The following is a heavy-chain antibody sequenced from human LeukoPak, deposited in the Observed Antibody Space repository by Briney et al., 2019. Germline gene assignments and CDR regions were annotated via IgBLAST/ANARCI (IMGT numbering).Heavy chain of an antibody. CDR3: AKDLFPYYDSSGYLTPPDY. CDR1: GFTFSNYA. D-gene: IGHD3-22*01. J-gene: IGHJ4*02. CDR2: IRYDGSNK. Sequence: GGSLRLSCAASGFTFSNYAMSWVRQAPGKGLEWVAFIRYDGSNKYYADSVKGRFTISRDDSKNTLYLQMSSLRAEDTAVYSCAKDLFPYYDSSGYLTPPDYWGQGTRVTVSS. V-gene: IGHV3-30*02.